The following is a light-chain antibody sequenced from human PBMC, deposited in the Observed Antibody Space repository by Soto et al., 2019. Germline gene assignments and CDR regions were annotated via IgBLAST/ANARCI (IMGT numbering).Light chain of an antibody. V-gene: IGKV2-28*01. CDR1: QSLLRTSGHNL. CDR2: MSS. Sequence: DIVMTQSPLSLPVTPGEPASISCRSSQSLLRTSGHNLLDWYLQKLGQSPHLLLYMSSNRASGVTDRFSGSGSDTDFTLNISRVETDDVGVSYCMQALQTPQPFGQGTKLEIK. CDR3: MQALQTPQP. J-gene: IGKJ2*01.